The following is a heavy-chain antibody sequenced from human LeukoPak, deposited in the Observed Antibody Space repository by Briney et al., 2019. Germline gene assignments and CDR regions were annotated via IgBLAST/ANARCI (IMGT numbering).Heavy chain of an antibody. J-gene: IGHJ4*02. CDR1: GGSFSAYY. V-gene: IGHV4-34*01. D-gene: IGHD6-13*01. CDR2: INHRGST. Sequence: PSETLSLTCAVYGGSFSAYYWSWIRQPPGKGLEWIGEINHRGSTNYNPSLMSRVTMSVDTSKNQFSLKLSSVTAADTAVYYCAEIAAAGTLFDYWGQGTLVTV. CDR3: AEIAAAGTLFDY.